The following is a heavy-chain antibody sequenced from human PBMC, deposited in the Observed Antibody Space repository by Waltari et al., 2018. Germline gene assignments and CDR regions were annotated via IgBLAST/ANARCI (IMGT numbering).Heavy chain of an antibody. D-gene: IGHD3-3*01. CDR2: IDPENGAS. Sequence: EAQLIQSGAQVKSPGATVKVSCKAFGYIFTDDYMHWMQQVPGKGTEWMARIDPENGASEFADRFQGRRTVTADTSTDTAYMELSGLTSEDTATYCCANSMSGPRVQWGQGTQVTVSP. CDR3: ANSMSGPRVQ. J-gene: IGHJ4*02. V-gene: IGHV1-69-2*01. CDR1: GYIFTDDY.